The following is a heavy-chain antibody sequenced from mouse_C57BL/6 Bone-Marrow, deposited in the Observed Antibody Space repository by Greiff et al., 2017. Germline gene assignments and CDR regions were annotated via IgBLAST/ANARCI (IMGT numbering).Heavy chain of an antibody. CDR1: GYTFTSYW. V-gene: IGHV1-55*01. J-gene: IGHJ4*01. CDR3: ARSGRDYAMDD. D-gene: IGHD1-1*01. CDR2: IYPGSGST. Sequence: QVQLQQPGAELVKPGASVKMSCKASGYTFTSYWITWVKQRPGQGLEWIGDIYPGSGSTNYNEKFKSKATLTVDTSSSTAYMQLSSLTSEDSAGYYCARSGRDYAMDDWGQGTSVTVSS.